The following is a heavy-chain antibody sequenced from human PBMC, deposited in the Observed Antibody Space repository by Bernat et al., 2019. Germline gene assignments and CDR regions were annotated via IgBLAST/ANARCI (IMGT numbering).Heavy chain of an antibody. CDR3: VREGNGLDV. J-gene: IGHJ3*01. CDR2: ILYDGDNK. CDR1: GFTFSSHK. Sequence: QVQLVESGGGVVQPGRSLRLSCAASGFTFSSHKMYWVRQAPGKGLEWVALILYDGDNKYYADSVKGRFTISRDNSKNTLDLQMNSLETEDTAVYYCVREGNGLDVWGRGTMVTVSS. V-gene: IGHV3-30-3*01.